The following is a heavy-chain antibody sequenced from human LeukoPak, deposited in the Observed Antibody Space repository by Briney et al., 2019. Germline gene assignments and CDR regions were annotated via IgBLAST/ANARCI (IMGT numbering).Heavy chain of an antibody. CDR3: AREGGSWAAYYFDY. CDR1: GFTFSSYA. J-gene: IGHJ4*02. D-gene: IGHD1-26*01. CDR2: ISYDGSNK. V-gene: IGHV3-30-3*01. Sequence: GRSLRPSCAASGFTFSSYAMHWVRQAPGKGLEWVAVISYDGSNKYYADSVKGRFTISRDNSKNTLYLQMNSLRAEDTAVYYCAREGGSWAAYYFDYWGQGTLVTVSS.